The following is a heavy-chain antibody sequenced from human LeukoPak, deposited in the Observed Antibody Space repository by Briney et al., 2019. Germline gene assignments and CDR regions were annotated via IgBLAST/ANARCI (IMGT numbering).Heavy chain of an antibody. D-gene: IGHD3-10*01. Sequence: ASVKVSCKASGYTFTGFYMHWVPQAPGQGLERMGWINPNSGGTNYAQKFQGRVTMTRDTSISTAYMELSRLRSDATAVSPYTRPGDGITGWFDLWGQGTLVTFSA. J-gene: IGHJ5*02. CDR3: TRPGDGITGWFDL. CDR1: GYTFTGFY. CDR2: INPNSGGT. V-gene: IGHV1-2*02.